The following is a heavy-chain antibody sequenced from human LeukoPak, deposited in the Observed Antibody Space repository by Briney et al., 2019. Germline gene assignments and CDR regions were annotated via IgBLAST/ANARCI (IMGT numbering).Heavy chain of an antibody. CDR1: GYTFTIDY. Sequence: ASVKVSCKASGYTFTIDYSRWVRQAPGQGLEWMGIINPSGGSTSYAQKFQGRVTMTRDTSTRTVYMELSSLRSEDMAVYYCEGAGILGYWGQGTLVTVSS. D-gene: IGHD3-10*01. V-gene: IGHV1-46*01. J-gene: IGHJ4*02. CDR3: EGAGILGY. CDR2: INPSGGST.